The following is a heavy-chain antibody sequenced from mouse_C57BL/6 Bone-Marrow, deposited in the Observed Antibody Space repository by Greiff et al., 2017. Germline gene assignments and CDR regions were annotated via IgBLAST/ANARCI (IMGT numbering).Heavy chain of an antibody. CDR2: LYPGDGDT. CDR1: GYAFSSYW. V-gene: IGHV1-80*01. J-gene: IGHJ4*01. D-gene: IGHD2-1*01. Sequence: VQLQQSGAELVKPGASVKISRKASGYAFSSYWMNWVKQRPGKGLEWIGQLYPGDGDTNYNGKFKGKATLTADKSSSTAYMQLSSLTSEDSAVYFCARWPLLLSWYAMDYWGQGTSVTVSS. CDR3: ARWPLLLSWYAMDY.